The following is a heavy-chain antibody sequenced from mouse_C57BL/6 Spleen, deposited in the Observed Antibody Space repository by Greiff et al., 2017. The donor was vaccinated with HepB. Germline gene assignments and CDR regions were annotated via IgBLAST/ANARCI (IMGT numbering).Heavy chain of an antibody. CDR3: ARGIITTVVATDWYFDV. D-gene: IGHD1-1*01. J-gene: IGHJ1*03. CDR1: GYTFTSYW. Sequence: KESCKASGYTFTSYWMHWGKQRPGQGREWIGEIDPSDSYTNYNQKFKGKSTLTVDKSSSTAYMQLSSLTSEDSAVYYCARGIITTVVATDWYFDVWGTGTTVTVSS. V-gene: IGHV1-69*01. CDR2: IDPSDSYT.